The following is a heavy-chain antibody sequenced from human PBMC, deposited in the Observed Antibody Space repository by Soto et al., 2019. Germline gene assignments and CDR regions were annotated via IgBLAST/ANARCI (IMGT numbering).Heavy chain of an antibody. CDR1: GGSSRSGGCY. CDR2: IYYSGST. D-gene: IGHD2-2*01. V-gene: IGHV4-31*03. J-gene: IGHJ5*02. Sequence: PSETLSVTCTVAGGSSRSGGCYCSWIRQHPGKGLEWIGYIYYSGSTYYNPSLKSRVTISVDTSKNQFSLKLSSVTAADTAVYYCARTSTWFEPWGHRTPVTVSP. CDR3: ARTSTWFEP.